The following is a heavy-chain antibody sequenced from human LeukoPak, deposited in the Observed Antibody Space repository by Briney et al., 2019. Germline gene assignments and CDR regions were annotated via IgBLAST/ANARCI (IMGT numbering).Heavy chain of an antibody. D-gene: IGHD2-15*01. CDR1: GFPFSSYA. CDR2: ISNSDDST. CDR3: ARDGLAAATLHWCFDL. V-gene: IGHV3-23*01. Sequence: GESLRLSCAASGFPFSSYAMSWVRQAPGKGLEWVSTISNSDDSTYYTDSVKGRFTISRDNARNSLYLQMNSLRAEDTAVYYCARDGLAAATLHWCFDLWGRGTLVTVSS. J-gene: IGHJ2*01.